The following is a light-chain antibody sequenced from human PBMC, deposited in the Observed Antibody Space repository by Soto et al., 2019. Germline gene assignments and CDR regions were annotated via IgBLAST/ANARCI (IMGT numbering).Light chain of an antibody. Sequence: DIQLTQSPSFLSASVGDRVTITCRASQGISSYLACYQQKPGEAPKVLIYGTSTLQSGVPSRFTGHGSGTEFTLTISCLQPEDFATYYCQQLNSYPLTFGGGTKVEIK. CDR1: QGISSY. V-gene: IGKV1-9*01. CDR3: QQLNSYPLT. J-gene: IGKJ4*01. CDR2: GTS.